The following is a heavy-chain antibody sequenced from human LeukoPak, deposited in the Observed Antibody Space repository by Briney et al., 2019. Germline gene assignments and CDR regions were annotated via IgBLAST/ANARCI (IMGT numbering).Heavy chain of an antibody. V-gene: IGHV6-1*01. Sequence: SQTLSLTCAISGDSVSSNSVAWNWIRQSPSRGLEWLGRTYYRSKWYSEYAVSVKSRITINPDTSKNQFSLQLDSVTPEDTAVYYCARAYNWNLDYWGQGALVTVPS. D-gene: IGHD1-1*01. CDR1: GDSVSSNSVA. CDR3: ARAYNWNLDY. CDR2: TYYRSKWYS. J-gene: IGHJ4*02.